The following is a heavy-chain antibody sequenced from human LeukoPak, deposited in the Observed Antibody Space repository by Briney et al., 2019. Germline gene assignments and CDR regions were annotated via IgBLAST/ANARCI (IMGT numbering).Heavy chain of an antibody. CDR3: AREVTIFGVVDNSMN. Sequence: GGSLRLSCAASGFTFSSYSMNWVRQAPGKGLEWVSYISSSSSTIYYADSVKGRFTISRDNAKNSLYLQMNSLRAEDTAVYYCAREVTIFGVVDNSMNWGQGTLVTVSS. V-gene: IGHV3-48*01. CDR2: ISSSSSTI. J-gene: IGHJ4*02. CDR1: GFTFSSYS. D-gene: IGHD3-3*01.